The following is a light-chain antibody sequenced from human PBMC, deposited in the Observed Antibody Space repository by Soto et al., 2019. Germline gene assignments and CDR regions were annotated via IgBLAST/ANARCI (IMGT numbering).Light chain of an antibody. J-gene: IGLJ1*01. CDR1: SGDVGGSNF. Sequence: QSVLTQPASGSDSPGQSITISCTGTSGDVGGSNFVSWYQQHPGKPPKLIIYDVANRPSGVSNRFSGSKSGSTASLIISRLQTEDETDYYCVSYTSSASYVFGTGTKVTVL. CDR2: DVA. CDR3: VSYTSSASYV. V-gene: IGLV2-14*03.